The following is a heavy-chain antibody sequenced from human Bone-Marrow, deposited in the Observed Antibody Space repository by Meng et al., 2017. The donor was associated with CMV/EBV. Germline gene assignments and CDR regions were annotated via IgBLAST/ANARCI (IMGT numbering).Heavy chain of an antibody. J-gene: IGHJ6*02. Sequence: ETLALTCTVPVATVSGGTCYRRWIRQPPGKGLEWIGYIYYSGSTNYNPSIKSRVTISVDTSKNQFSLKLSSETAADTGVYYCAREPKIGLGSGYYFPYYYYYGMDVWGQGTTATVSS. V-gene: IGHV4-61*01. D-gene: IGHD3-22*01. CDR1: VATVSGGTCY. CDR3: AREPKIGLGSGYYFPYYYYYGMDV. CDR2: IYYSGST.